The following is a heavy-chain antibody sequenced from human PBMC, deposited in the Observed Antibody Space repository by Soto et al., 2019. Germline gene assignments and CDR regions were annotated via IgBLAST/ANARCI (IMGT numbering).Heavy chain of an antibody. V-gene: IGHV3-23*01. CDR2: ISGSGGST. Sequence: HPGGSLRLSCAASGFTFSSYAMSWVRQAPGKGLEWVSAISGSGGSTYYADSVKGRFTISRDNSKNTLYLQMNSLRAEDTAVYYCATRVAVAGLGVFDYWGQGTLVTVSS. CDR1: GFTFSSYA. J-gene: IGHJ4*02. D-gene: IGHD6-19*01. CDR3: ATRVAVAGLGVFDY.